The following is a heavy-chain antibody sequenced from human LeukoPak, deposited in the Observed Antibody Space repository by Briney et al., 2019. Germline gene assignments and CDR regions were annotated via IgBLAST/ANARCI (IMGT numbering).Heavy chain of an antibody. CDR3: ARGRAAVLRGWFDP. CDR1: GYSFTSYW. D-gene: IGHD2-2*01. J-gene: IGHJ5*02. V-gene: IGHV5-51*01. Sequence: GESLKISCKGSGYSFTSYWIGWVRQMPGKGLEWMGIIYPGDSDTRYSPPFQGQVTISADKSISTAYLQWSSLKASDTAIYYCARGRAAVLRGWFDPWAREPWSPSPQ. CDR2: IYPGDSDT.